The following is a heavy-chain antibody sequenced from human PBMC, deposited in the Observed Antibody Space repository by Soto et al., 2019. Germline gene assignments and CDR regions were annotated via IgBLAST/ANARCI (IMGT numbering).Heavy chain of an antibody. CDR3: ARVRVTMVRGDYYYGMDV. D-gene: IGHD3-10*01. V-gene: IGHV1-69*13. CDR2: IIPIFGTA. Sequence: GASVKVSCKASGGTFSSYAISWVRQAPGQGLEWMGGIIPIFGTANYAQKFQGRVTITADESTSTAYMELSSLRSEDTAVYYCARVRVTMVRGDYYYGMDVWGQGTTVTVSS. CDR1: GGTFSSYA. J-gene: IGHJ6*02.